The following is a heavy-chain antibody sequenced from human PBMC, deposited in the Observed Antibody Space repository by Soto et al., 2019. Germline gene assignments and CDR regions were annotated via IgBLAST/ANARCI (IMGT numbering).Heavy chain of an antibody. CDR1: GGSFSGYF. V-gene: IGHV4-34*02. CDR3: ARVWVSSSTYGMDV. J-gene: IGHJ6*02. Sequence: QVQLQQWGAGLLKPSEPLSLTCAVYGGSFSGYFWTWIRQPPGRGLEWIGEINHSGINNQNPSLKSRVTISVDTSTSTVYMELSSLRSEDTAVYYCARVWVSSSTYGMDVWGQGATVTVSS. D-gene: IGHD6-13*01. CDR2: INHSGIN.